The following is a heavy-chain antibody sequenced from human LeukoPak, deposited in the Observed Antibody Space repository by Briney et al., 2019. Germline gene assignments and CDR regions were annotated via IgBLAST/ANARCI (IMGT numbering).Heavy chain of an antibody. J-gene: IGHJ5*02. D-gene: IGHD1-26*01. Sequence: GGSLRLSCVASGFTFSSYGMHWVRQAPGKGLEWVAKIQYDGSNKYYSDSVKSRFTVSRDNSKNTLYLQMISLRAEDTAVYYCANTEGGSGKWLDHWGQGTLVTVSS. CDR1: GFTFSSYG. V-gene: IGHV3-30*02. CDR2: IQYDGSNK. CDR3: ANTEGGSGKWLDH.